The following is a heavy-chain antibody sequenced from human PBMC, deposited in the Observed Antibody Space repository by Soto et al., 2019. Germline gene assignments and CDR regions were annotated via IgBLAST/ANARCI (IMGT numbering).Heavy chain of an antibody. V-gene: IGHV3-23*01. D-gene: IGHD5-12*01. CDR2: TTGHGDST. Sequence: EVQLLESGGGLVQPGGSLRLSCVASGLTFNSYAMTWVRQAPGKGLEWFSTTTGHGDSTYYTDSVKGRFTISRDNCTNTLYMQMTSLRAEDTAVYYSAKDVGYERRDGLDVWGQGTTVTVSS. CDR3: AKDVGYERRDGLDV. CDR1: GLTFNSYA. J-gene: IGHJ6*02.